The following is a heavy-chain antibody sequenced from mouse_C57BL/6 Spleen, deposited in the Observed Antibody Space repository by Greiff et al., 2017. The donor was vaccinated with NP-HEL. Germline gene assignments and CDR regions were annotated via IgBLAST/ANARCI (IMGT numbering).Heavy chain of an antibody. CDR1: GYAFSSSW. J-gene: IGHJ3*01. CDR3: ARGSGGFAY. Sequence: VKLQESGPELVKPGASVKISCKASGYAFSSSWMNWVKQRPGKGLEWIGRIYPGDGDTNYNGKFKGKATLTADKSSSTAYMQLSSLTSEDSAVYFCARGSGGFAYWGQGTLVTVSA. V-gene: IGHV1-82*01. CDR2: IYPGDGDT. D-gene: IGHD3-2*02.